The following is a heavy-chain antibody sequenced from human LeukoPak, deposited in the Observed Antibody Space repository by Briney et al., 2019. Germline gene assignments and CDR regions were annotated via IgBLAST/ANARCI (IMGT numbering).Heavy chain of an antibody. D-gene: IGHD3-22*01. CDR3: ARDTYYYDSSGYYYSLPFDY. J-gene: IGHJ4*02. CDR1: GFTFSSYS. CDR2: ISSSSSYI. Sequence: GGSLRLSCAAAGFTFSSYSVNWVRQAPGKGLEWVSSISSSSSYIYYADSVKGRFTISRDNAKSSLYLQMNSLRAEDTAVYYCARDTYYYDSSGYYYSLPFDYWGQGTLVTVSS. V-gene: IGHV3-21*01.